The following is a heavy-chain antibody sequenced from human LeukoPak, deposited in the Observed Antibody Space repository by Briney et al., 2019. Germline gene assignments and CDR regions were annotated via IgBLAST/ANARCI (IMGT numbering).Heavy chain of an antibody. D-gene: IGHD3-16*01. CDR2: ISYDGRNK. J-gene: IGHJ4*02. CDR3: AKDYAVGSIDY. Sequence: PGGSLRLSCAASGFTFSTYPIHWVRQAPGKGLEWVAAISYDGRNKNYADSVRGRFTISRDNSKNTVSLQMESLRAEDTALYYCAKDYAVGSIDYWGQGTLVTVSS. V-gene: IGHV3-30*04. CDR1: GFTFSTYP.